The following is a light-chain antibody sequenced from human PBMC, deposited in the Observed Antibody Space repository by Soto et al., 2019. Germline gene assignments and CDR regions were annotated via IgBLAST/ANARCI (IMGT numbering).Light chain of an antibody. Sequence: DIQMTQSPSSLSASVGDRVTISCRASQNIGNYLNWFQQRPARAPKLLIYAAATLQSRVPSRFSGSGTGTDFTLTITSLQSEDFATYYCQQSYTPTPTFGQGTKVEIK. V-gene: IGKV1-39*01. CDR2: AAA. CDR3: QQSYTPTPT. J-gene: IGKJ1*01. CDR1: QNIGNY.